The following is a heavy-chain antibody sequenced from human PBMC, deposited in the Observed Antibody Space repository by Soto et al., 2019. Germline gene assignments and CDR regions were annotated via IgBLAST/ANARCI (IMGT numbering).Heavy chain of an antibody. D-gene: IGHD2-15*01. CDR1: GFTFSSYA. Sequence: GGSLRLSCAASGFTFSSYAMSWVRQAPGKRLEWVSAISGSGGSTYYADSVKGRFTISRDNSKNTLYLQMNSLRAEDTAVYYCAKDSLRYCSGGSCPFDYWGQGTLVTVSS. V-gene: IGHV3-23*01. J-gene: IGHJ4*02. CDR2: ISGSGGST. CDR3: AKDSLRYCSGGSCPFDY.